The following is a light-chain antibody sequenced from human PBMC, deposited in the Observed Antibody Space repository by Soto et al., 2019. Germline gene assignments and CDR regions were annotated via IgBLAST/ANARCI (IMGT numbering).Light chain of an antibody. CDR2: GAS. CDR3: QQYGSSPT. J-gene: IGKJ1*01. CDR1: QSVSSS. V-gene: IGKV3-20*01. Sequence: EILMTQSPATLSVSPGESATLSCRASQSVSSSLAWYQQKLGQAPRLLIYGASTRATDIPDRFSGSGSGTDFTLTISRLEPEDFAVYYCQQYGSSPTFGQGTKVDIK.